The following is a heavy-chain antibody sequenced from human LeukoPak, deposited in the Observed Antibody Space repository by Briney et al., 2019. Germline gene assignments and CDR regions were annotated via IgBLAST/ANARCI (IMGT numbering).Heavy chain of an antibody. V-gene: IGHV4-59*01. CDR1: GGSISNYY. CDR2: IYYSGTT. D-gene: IGHD5-18*01. Sequence: SETLSLTCTVSGGSISNYYWNWIRQPPGKGLEWIGYIYYSGTTNYNPSLKSRVSMSVDTPKNQFSLKLSSVTAADTAVYYCARGRKYTSDYRVTELGSGYSDYWGQGTLVTVSS. J-gene: IGHJ4*02. CDR3: ARGRKYTSDYRVTELGSGYSDY.